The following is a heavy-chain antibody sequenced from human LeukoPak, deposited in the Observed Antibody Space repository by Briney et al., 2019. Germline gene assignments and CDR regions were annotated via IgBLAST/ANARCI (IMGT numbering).Heavy chain of an antibody. D-gene: IGHD3-22*01. V-gene: IGHV3-48*03. Sequence: GGSLRLSCVASGFSLGDFAMDWVRQAPGKGLEWVSYISSSGSTIYYADSVKGRFTISRDNAKNSLYLQMNSLRAEDTAVYYCASKKTTTYYYDSSGLDYWGQGTLVTVSS. CDR2: ISSSGSTI. CDR3: ASKKTTTYYYDSSGLDY. J-gene: IGHJ4*02. CDR1: GFSLGDFA.